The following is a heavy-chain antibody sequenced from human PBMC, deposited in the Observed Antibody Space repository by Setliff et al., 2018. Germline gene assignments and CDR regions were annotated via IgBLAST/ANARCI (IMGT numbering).Heavy chain of an antibody. CDR2: IQKSGGT. Sequence: PSETLSLTCNVSGVSISNYYWSWIRQPPGKGLECIGYIQKSGGTNYNPSLKSRVTISVDTSKNQFSLNLSSVTAADTAVYYCARDNRARHYMDVWGKGTTVTVSS. V-gene: IGHV4-4*08. D-gene: IGHD3-10*01. CDR3: ARDNRARHYMDV. CDR1: GVSISNYY. J-gene: IGHJ6*03.